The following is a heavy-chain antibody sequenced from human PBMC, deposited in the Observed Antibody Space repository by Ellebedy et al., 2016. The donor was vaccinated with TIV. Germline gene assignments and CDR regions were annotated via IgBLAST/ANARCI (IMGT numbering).Heavy chain of an antibody. J-gene: IGHJ4*02. Sequence: MPSETLSLTCAVYGGSFSGYYWTWIRQPPGKGLEWIGEINHSGSTTYNPSLNSRFTISVDTSRNRFSLKLSSVTAADTAVYYCARSTTVTTASYEYWGQGTLVTVSS. CDR1: GGSFSGYY. V-gene: IGHV4-34*01. D-gene: IGHD4-17*01. CDR3: ARSTTVTTASYEY. CDR2: INHSGST.